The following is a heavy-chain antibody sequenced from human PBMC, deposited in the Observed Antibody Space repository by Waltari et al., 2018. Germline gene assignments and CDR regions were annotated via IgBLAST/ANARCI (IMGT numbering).Heavy chain of an antibody. CDR2: INPNSGGT. Sequence: QVQLVQSGAEVTKPGASVKVSCKASGYTFTGHYMHWVRQAPGQGLEGMGRINPNSGGTNYAQKFQGRVTMTRDTSISTAYMELSRLRSDDTAVYYCARGGSSSDNWFDPWGQGTLVTVSS. D-gene: IGHD6-6*01. V-gene: IGHV1-2*06. CDR1: GYTFTGHY. CDR3: ARGGSSSDNWFDP. J-gene: IGHJ5*02.